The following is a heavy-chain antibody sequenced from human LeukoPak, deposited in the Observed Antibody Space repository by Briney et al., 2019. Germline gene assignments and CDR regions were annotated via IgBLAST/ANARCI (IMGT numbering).Heavy chain of an antibody. D-gene: IGHD1/OR15-1a*01. CDR3: AKDPSLNTARTNWFDP. Sequence: GGSLRLSCAASGITFSNYWMSWVRQAPGKGLEWVSAISGSGGSTYYADSVKGRFTISRDNSKNTLYLQMNSLRAEDTAVYYCAKDPSLNTARTNWFDPWGQGTLVTVSS. J-gene: IGHJ5*02. V-gene: IGHV3-23*01. CDR1: GITFSNYW. CDR2: ISGSGGST.